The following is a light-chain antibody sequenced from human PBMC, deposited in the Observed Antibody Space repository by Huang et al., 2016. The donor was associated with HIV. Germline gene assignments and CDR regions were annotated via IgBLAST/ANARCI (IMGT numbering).Light chain of an antibody. CDR1: ERVSGNY. Sequence: EIVLTQSPGTLSLSPGERATLSCRASERVSGNYLAWYQQKPGQAPRLLMYGASTRATGIPDRFSGSGSGTDFTLTISRLEPEDFAVYYCQQYGTSPYTFGQGTKLEIK. J-gene: IGKJ2*01. CDR3: QQYGTSPYT. CDR2: GAS. V-gene: IGKV3-20*01.